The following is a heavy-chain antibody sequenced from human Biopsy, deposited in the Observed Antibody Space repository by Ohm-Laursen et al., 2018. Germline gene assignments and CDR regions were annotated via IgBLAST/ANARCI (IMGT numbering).Heavy chain of an antibody. Sequence: DTLSLTCTVSGDSITSYFWNWIRQAPGKGLEWIGNIYYRGNTNYSPSLKSRATISLDSSKNQFPLNLNSVTATDTAVYYCARRLPLRGFAFDVWGQGTVVTVS. CDR2: IYYRGNT. CDR1: GDSITSYF. D-gene: IGHD3-10*01. J-gene: IGHJ3*01. CDR3: ARRLPLRGFAFDV. V-gene: IGHV4-59*08.